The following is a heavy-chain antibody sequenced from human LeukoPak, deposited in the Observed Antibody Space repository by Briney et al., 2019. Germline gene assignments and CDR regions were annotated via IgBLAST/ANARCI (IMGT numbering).Heavy chain of an antibody. V-gene: IGHV4-30-4*08. CDR3: ARVGDYGGKPPTLFDY. J-gene: IGHJ4*02. D-gene: IGHD4-23*01. CDR2: IYYSGST. CDR1: GGSISSGDYY. Sequence: SQTLSLTCTVSGGSISSGDYYWSWIRQPPGKGLEWIGYIYYSGSTYYNPSLKSRVTISVDTSKNQFSLKLSSVTAADTAVYYCARVGDYGGKPPTLFDYWGQGTLVTVSS.